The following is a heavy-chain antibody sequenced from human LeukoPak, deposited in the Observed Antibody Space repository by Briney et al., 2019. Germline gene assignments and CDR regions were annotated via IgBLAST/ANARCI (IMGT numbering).Heavy chain of an antibody. V-gene: IGHV4-39*01. CDR1: GGSISSGAYY. CDR2: IHYSGKT. Sequence: SETLSLTCTVSGGSISSGAYYWGWLRQPPGKGLEWIGTIHYSGKTYYNPSLKSRITISIDTSKKQFALKLSSVTAADTAVYYCARHSRYGSGSYYHFPAFDYWGQGTLVTVPS. D-gene: IGHD3-10*01. CDR3: ARHSRYGSGSYYHFPAFDY. J-gene: IGHJ4*02.